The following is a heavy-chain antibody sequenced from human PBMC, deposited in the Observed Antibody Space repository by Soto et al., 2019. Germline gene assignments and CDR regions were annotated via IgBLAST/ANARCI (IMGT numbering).Heavy chain of an antibody. CDR1: GFTFSSYA. V-gene: IGHV3-23*01. D-gene: IGHD2-2*01. J-gene: IGHJ4*02. CDR2: ISGSGGST. CDR3: AKDSIQYQRLIFSAVDY. Sequence: VQLFESGGGLVQPGGSLRLSCAASGFTFSSYAMSWVRQAPGKGLEWVSAISGSGGSTYYADSVKGRFTISRDNSNNTLYLQMNRLRAEDTAVYYCAKDSIQYQRLIFSAVDYWAQGTLVTVSS.